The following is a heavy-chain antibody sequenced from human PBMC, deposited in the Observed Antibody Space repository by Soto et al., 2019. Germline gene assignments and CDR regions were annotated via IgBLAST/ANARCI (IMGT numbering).Heavy chain of an antibody. CDR1: GFTFSNYW. Sequence: GGSLRLSCAASGFTFSNYWMSWVRQAPGKGLGWVANIKQDGSEDYYVDSVKGRFTISRDNAKKSVYLQMNSLRAEDTAVYYCARQAARNYIDSWGQGNSVTVSS. J-gene: IGHJ4*02. D-gene: IGHD6-6*01. CDR3: ARQAARNYIDS. CDR2: IKQDGSED. V-gene: IGHV3-7*03.